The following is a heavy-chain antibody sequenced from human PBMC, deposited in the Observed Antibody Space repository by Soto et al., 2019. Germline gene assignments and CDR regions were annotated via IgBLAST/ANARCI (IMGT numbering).Heavy chain of an antibody. J-gene: IGHJ4*02. D-gene: IGHD6-13*01. V-gene: IGHV4-39*01. Sequence: QLQLQESGPGLVKPSETLSLTCTVSGGSVSSSSYYWGWIRQPPGKGLEWIGSIYYSGNTYYNPSLKSRVSIPVQPYKNRFSLRLTSVTAPDRAVYYCARHKHTSSWYLLPVYWGQRTLVTLSS. CDR3: ARHKHTSSWYLLPVY. CDR1: GGSVSSSSYY. CDR2: IYYSGNT.